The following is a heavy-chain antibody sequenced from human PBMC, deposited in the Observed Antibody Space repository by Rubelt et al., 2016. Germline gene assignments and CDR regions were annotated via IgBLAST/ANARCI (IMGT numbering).Heavy chain of an antibody. J-gene: IGHJ5*02. CDR1: GGSFSGYY. CDR3: ARGSPDIVVVVAAGWFDP. D-gene: IGHD2-15*01. V-gene: IGHV4-34*01. Sequence: GAGLLKPSETLSLTCAVYGGSFSGYYWSWIRQPPGKGLEWIGEINHSGSTNYNPSLKSRVTISVDTSKNQFSLKLSSVTAADTAVYYCARGSPDIVVVVAAGWFDPWGQGTLVTVSS. CDR2: INHSGST.